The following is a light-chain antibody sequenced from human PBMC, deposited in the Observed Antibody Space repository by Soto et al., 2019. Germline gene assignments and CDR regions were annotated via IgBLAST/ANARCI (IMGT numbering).Light chain of an antibody. CDR1: QSISSW. J-gene: IGKJ1*01. CDR3: QHQNGNPGT. CDR2: DAA. V-gene: IGKV1-5*01. Sequence: DVKMTQSPATLSVSVGDRVTITCRASQSISSWLAWYHQQPRKAAQLLIYDAASWESAGPSRFSGSGSCTEFSLTIISRQPDDVATDYCQHQNGNPGTFGQGTKV.